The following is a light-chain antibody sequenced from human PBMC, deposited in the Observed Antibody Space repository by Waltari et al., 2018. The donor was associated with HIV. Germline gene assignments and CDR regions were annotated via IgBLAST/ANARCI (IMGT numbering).Light chain of an antibody. J-gene: IGLJ1*01. Sequence: QSALTQPASVSGTPGQSISLSCPVINRDVGLYTYVSWYQQHPGKAPKLMIYDVSNRPSGVSNRFSGSKSGNTASLTISGLQPEDEADYYCSSYTAMSTLVFGTGTKVTVL. CDR2: DVS. CDR3: SSYTAMSTLV. V-gene: IGLV2-14*01. CDR1: NRDVGLYTY.